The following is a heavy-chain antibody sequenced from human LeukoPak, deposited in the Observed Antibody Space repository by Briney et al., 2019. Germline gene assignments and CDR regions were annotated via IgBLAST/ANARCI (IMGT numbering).Heavy chain of an antibody. Sequence: SETLSLTCTVSGGSISSYHWSWIRQPPGKGLEWIGYIYYSGSTNYNPSLKSRVTISVDTSKNQFSLKLSSVTAADTAVYYCATGVVINCSSTSCSIFDYWGQGTLVTVSS. D-gene: IGHD2-2*01. CDR3: ATGVVINCSSTSCSIFDY. CDR2: IYYSGST. J-gene: IGHJ4*02. CDR1: GGSISSYH. V-gene: IGHV4-59*12.